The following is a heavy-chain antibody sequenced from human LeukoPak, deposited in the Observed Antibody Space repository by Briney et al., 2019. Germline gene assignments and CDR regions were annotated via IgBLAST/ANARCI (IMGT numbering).Heavy chain of an antibody. V-gene: IGHV3-7*04. CDR1: GFTFINNA. CDR2: IKEDGSEK. J-gene: IGHJ6*02. D-gene: IGHD2-8*01. Sequence: GGSLRLSCAASGFTFINNAMSWVRQAPGKGLEWVANIKEDGSEKYYVDSVKGRFTISRDNAKNSLYLQMNSLRDEDTAVFYCARFRLMLDYYYDGMDVWGQGTTVTVSS. CDR3: ARFRLMLDYYYDGMDV.